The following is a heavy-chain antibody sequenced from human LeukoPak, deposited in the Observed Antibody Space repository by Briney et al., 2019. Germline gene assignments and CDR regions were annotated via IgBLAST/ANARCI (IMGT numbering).Heavy chain of an antibody. J-gene: IGHJ4*02. V-gene: IGHV3-7*01. D-gene: IGHD6-13*01. CDR1: GFTFSTYW. Sequence: GGSLRLCCAASGFTFSTYWMSWVRQAPGKGLEWVANIKQDGSEKYYVDSVKGRFTISRDNAKNSLYLLMNSLRAEDTAMCYCARDSAGNDYWGQGTLVTVSS. CDR3: ARDSAGNDY. CDR2: IKQDGSEK.